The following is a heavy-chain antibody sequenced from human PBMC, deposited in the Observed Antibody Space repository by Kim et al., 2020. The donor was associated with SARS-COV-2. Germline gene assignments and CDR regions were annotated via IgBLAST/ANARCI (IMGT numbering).Heavy chain of an antibody. V-gene: IGHV4-39*01. CDR1: GGSISSSSYY. J-gene: IGHJ3*02. D-gene: IGHD1-26*01. CDR2: IYYSGST. Sequence: SETLSLTCTVSGGSISSSSYYWGWIRQPPGKGLEWIGSIYYSGSTYYNPSLKSRVTISVDTSKNQFSLKLSSVTAADTAVYYCARFYSGSYYYAFDIWGQGTMVTVSS. CDR3: ARFYSGSYYYAFDI.